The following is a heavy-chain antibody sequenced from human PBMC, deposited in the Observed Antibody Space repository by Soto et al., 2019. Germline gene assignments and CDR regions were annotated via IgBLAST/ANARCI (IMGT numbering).Heavy chain of an antibody. V-gene: IGHV5-51*01. J-gene: IGHJ4*02. CDR2: IYPGDSDT. CDR1: GYSFTSYW. CDR3: ARPPASKDNKVVVAALDF. Sequence: GESLKISWEGSGYSFTSYWIGWVRQMPRKGQEWMGIIYPGDSDTRYSPSFPGQVTISADKSISTAYLQWSSLKASDTAMYYCARPPASKDNKVVVAALDFWGQGTLVTVSS. D-gene: IGHD2-15*01.